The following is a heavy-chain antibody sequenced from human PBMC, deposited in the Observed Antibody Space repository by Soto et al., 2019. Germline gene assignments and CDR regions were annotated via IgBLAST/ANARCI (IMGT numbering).Heavy chain of an antibody. D-gene: IGHD3-10*01. CDR2: ISAHNGNT. CDR1: GYTFSDYG. CDR3: ARVFTMLRERGMDV. V-gene: IGHV1-18*04. Sequence: QVNLVQSGAEVKKPGASVTISCKASGYTFSDYGINWVRQAPGQGPEWMGWISAHNGNTNDAQNSQGRVTMTTESSTTTAYLELRSLTSDDTAVYYCARVFTMLRERGMDVWGQGTTVTVSS. J-gene: IGHJ6*02.